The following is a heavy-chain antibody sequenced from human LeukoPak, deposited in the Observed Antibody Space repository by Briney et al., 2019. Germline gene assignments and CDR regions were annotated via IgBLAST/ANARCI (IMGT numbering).Heavy chain of an antibody. Sequence: GGSLRLSCGASGFTFSSYGMSWVRQAPGKGLEWVSAISGSGGSTYYADSVKGRFTISRDNSKNTLYLQMNSLRAEDTAVYYCAKPQTWTMSQPFYFDYWGQGTLVTVSS. CDR2: ISGSGGST. CDR1: GFTFSSYG. J-gene: IGHJ4*02. V-gene: IGHV3-23*01. CDR3: AKPQTWTMSQPFYFDY. D-gene: IGHD3-10*02.